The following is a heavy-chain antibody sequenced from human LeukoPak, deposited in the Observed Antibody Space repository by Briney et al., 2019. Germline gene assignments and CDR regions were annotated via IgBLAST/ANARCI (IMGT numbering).Heavy chain of an antibody. V-gene: IGHV1-2*02. Sequence: ASVKVSCKASGYTFTGDYMHWVRQAPGQGLEGMGGINPNSGGANYAQKFQCRVTMTRDTSISTADMELSRLRSDDTAVYYCARIYYDSTAFDIWGQGKMVTVSS. D-gene: IGHD3-22*01. J-gene: IGHJ3*02. CDR1: GYTFTGDY. CDR3: ARIYYDSTAFDI. CDR2: INPNSGGA.